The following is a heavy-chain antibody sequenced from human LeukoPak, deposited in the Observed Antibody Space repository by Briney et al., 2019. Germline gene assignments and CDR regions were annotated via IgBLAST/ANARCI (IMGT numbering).Heavy chain of an antibody. Sequence: PGGSLRLFCAASGFTFSSYEMKWVRQAPGKGLEWVSSISSSSSYIYYADSVKGRFTISRDNAKNSLYLQMNSLRAEDTAVYYCAREVVVITPSDAFDIWGQGTMVTVSS. CDR3: AREVVVITPSDAFDI. CDR1: GFTFSSYE. J-gene: IGHJ3*02. D-gene: IGHD3-22*01. V-gene: IGHV3-21*01. CDR2: ISSSSSYI.